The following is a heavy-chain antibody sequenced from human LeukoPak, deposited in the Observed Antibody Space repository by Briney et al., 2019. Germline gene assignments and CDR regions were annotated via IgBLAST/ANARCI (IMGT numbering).Heavy chain of an antibody. J-gene: IGHJ5*02. Sequence: SETLSLTCTVSGGSISSSSYYWGWIRQPPGKGLGWIGSIYYSGSTYYNPSLKSRVTISVDTSKNQFSLKLSSVTAADTAVYYCARSTITMVRGVITNWFDPWGQGTLVTVSS. D-gene: IGHD3-10*01. CDR2: IYYSGST. CDR3: ARSTITMVRGVITNWFDP. V-gene: IGHV4-39*01. CDR1: GGSISSSSYY.